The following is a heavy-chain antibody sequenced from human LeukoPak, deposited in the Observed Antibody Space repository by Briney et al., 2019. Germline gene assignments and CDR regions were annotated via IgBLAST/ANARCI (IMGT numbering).Heavy chain of an antibody. V-gene: IGHV4-34*01. Sequence: SETLSLTCAVYGGSFSGYYWSWIRQPPGKGLEWIGEINHSGSTNYNPSLKSRVTISVDTSKNQFSLKLSSVTAADTAVYYCARGASGSYYYDSSGYYGWFDPWGQGTLVTVSS. CDR1: GGSFSGYY. CDR3: ARGASGSYYYDSSGYYGWFDP. J-gene: IGHJ5*02. D-gene: IGHD3-22*01. CDR2: INHSGST.